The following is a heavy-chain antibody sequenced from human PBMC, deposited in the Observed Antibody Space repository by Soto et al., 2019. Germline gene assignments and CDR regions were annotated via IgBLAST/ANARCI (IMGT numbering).Heavy chain of an antibody. V-gene: IGHV4-30-4*01. Sequence: PSETLSLTCTVSGGSISSGDYYWSWIRQPPGKGLEWIGYIYYSGSTYYNPSLKSRVTISVDTSKNQFSLKLSSVTAADTAVYYCARYPYYYYGMDVWGQGTTVTVSS. CDR2: IYYSGST. CDR1: GGSISSGDYY. J-gene: IGHJ6*02. CDR3: ARYPYYYYGMDV.